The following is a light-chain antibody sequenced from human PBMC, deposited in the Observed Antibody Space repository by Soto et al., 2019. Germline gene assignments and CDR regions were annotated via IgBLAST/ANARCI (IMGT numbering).Light chain of an antibody. Sequence: EIVLMQNQVTVSVSAGDRSTLSCRSSQSISSNLAWYQQQHGQVPRLLMFGASTRATGMPARFSGSGSGTEFTLTINSLQSEDFAVYYCQQYDNWPPWTFGQGTKVDIK. CDR3: QQYDNWPPWT. CDR2: GAS. V-gene: IGKV3-15*01. CDR1: QSISSN. J-gene: IGKJ1*01.